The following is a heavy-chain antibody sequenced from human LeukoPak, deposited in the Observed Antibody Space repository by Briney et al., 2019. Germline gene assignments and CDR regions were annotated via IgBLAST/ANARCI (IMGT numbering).Heavy chain of an antibody. CDR3: AKSNYGDFGWFDP. V-gene: IGHV3-7*01. CDR2: IKQDGSEK. Sequence: QPGGSLRLSCAASGFTFSNYGMSWVRQAPGKGLEWVANIKQDGSEKRYVDSVKGRFTISRDNAKNSLFLQMNSLRAEDTAVYFCAKSNYGDFGWFDPWGQGTLVIVSS. J-gene: IGHJ5*02. D-gene: IGHD4-17*01. CDR1: GFTFSNYG.